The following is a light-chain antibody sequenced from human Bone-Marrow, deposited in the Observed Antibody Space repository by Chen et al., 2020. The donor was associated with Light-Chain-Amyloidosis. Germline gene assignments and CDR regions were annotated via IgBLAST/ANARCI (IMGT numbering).Light chain of an antibody. V-gene: IGLV3-25*03. CDR1: ALPTKY. CDR2: RDT. J-gene: IGLJ2*01. CDR3: QSADSSGTYEGI. Sequence: SSDLTHPPSLPVPPGQPARITCSGDALPTKYAYWYQQKPGQAPVLVIHRDTERPSGISERFSGSSSGTTATLTISGVQAEDEADYHCQSADSSGTYEGIFGGGTKLTVL.